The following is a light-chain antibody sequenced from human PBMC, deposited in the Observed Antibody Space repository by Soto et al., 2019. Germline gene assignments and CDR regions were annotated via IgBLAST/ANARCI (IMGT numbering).Light chain of an antibody. CDR2: DIS. CDR3: SSYTSSSTLCV. J-gene: IGLJ1*01. Sequence: QSALTQPASVSGSPGQSITISCTGTSSDVGGYNYVSWYQQHPGKAPKLMIHDISNRPSGVSNRFSGSKSGNTASLTISGRQAEDEADYYCSSYTSSSTLCVFGTGTKVTVL. V-gene: IGLV2-14*03. CDR1: SSDVGGYNY.